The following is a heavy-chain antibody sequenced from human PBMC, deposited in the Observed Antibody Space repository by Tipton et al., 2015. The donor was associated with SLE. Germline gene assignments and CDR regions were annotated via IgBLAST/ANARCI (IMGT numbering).Heavy chain of an antibody. V-gene: IGHV4-39*07. CDR2: IYYSGRT. CDR1: GDSIRRIGYY. Sequence: TLSLTCTVSGDSIRRIGYYWDWIRQPPGKGLEWIGTIYYSGRTNYNPSHKSRATISVDTSKNQFSLQMSSVTAADTAVYYCARRAQSGYDSSFRRWGQGTLVTVSS. J-gene: IGHJ1*01. CDR3: ARRAQSGYDSSFRR. D-gene: IGHD5-12*01.